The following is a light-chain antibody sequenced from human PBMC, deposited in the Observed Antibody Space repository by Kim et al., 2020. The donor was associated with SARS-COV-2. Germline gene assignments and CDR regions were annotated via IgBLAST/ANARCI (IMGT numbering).Light chain of an antibody. J-gene: IGLJ3*02. CDR2: QDD. Sequence: SYELTQPPSVSVSPGQTASITCSGADLGDKYTCWYQQKPGQSPLLVIYQDDRRPSGIPDRFSGSNSGNTANLTISGTQAMDEADYYCQTWDGIPAVFGGG. CDR3: QTWDGIPAV. V-gene: IGLV3-1*01. CDR1: DLGDKY.